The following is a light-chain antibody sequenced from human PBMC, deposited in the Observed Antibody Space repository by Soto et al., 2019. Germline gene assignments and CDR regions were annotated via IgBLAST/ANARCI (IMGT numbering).Light chain of an antibody. J-gene: IGKJ5*01. CDR1: QGISTY. V-gene: IGKV1-39*01. CDR3: QQSYSTPRT. Sequence: DIQMTQSPSSLSASVGDRVTITCRASQGISTYLNWYQQKPGKAPKVLIYAASSLQSGVPSRFSGSGSETDFTLTISSLQPEDFATYYCQQSYSTPRTFGQGTRLENK. CDR2: AAS.